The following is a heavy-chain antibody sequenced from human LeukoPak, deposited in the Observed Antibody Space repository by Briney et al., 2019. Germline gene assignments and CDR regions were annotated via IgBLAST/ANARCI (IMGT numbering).Heavy chain of an antibody. D-gene: IGHD3-22*01. CDR3: ASAFGKYYYDSSGYSLDY. J-gene: IGHJ4*02. CDR2: INHSGST. Sequence: SETLSLTCTVSGGSISSYYWSWIRQPPGKGLEWIGEINHSGSTNYNPSLKSRVTISVDTSKNQFSLRLSSVTAADTAVYYCASAFGKYYYDSSGYSLDYWGQGTLVTVSS. V-gene: IGHV4-34*01. CDR1: GGSISSYY.